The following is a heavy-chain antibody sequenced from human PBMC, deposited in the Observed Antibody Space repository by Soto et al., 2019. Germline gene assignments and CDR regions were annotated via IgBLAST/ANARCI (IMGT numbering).Heavy chain of an antibody. D-gene: IGHD6-19*01. CDR2: IYYSGST. CDR1: GGSISTDY. Sequence: QVQLQESGPGLVKPSETLSLTCTVSGGSISTDYWSWFRQFPGKGLEWIGYIYYSGSTKYNPSLNSRVTISLDKAKTQFSLKLTSLNTADTAVYYCARSRGSGGSFDYGGQGTLVTVSS. J-gene: IGHJ4*02. CDR3: ARSRGSGGSFDY. V-gene: IGHV4-59*01.